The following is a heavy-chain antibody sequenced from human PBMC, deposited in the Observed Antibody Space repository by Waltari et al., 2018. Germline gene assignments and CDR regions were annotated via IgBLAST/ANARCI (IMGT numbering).Heavy chain of an antibody. CDR2: INYDGTQT. D-gene: IGHD1-26*01. CDR3: VRARWDYLYFDT. Sequence: EVQLLESGGTIVQPGGSLKVACSASGLNFGASWMHWVRQPPGKGLMWVSDINYDGTQTKYADSVRGRFTISRDNAKSTLYLQMTDLRAEDTAVYFCVRARWDYLYFDTWGQGTLVTVSS. CDR1: GLNFGASW. V-gene: IGHV3-74*01. J-gene: IGHJ5*02.